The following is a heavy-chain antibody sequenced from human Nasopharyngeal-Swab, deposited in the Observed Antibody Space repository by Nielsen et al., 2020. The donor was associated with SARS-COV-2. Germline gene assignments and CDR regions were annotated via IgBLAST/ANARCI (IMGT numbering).Heavy chain of an antibody. CDR2: ISSAGIST. Sequence: GGSLRLSCAASGFSFINCAMSWVRQAPGKGLEWVSTISSAGISTYYADSVKGRFTVARDNSKNTLYLPLNSLRAEDTAVYFCAKDPWGAVYYYFEDWGQGTLVTVSS. V-gene: IGHV3-23*01. CDR1: GFSFINCA. J-gene: IGHJ4*02. CDR3: AKDPWGAVYYYFED. D-gene: IGHD3-16*01.